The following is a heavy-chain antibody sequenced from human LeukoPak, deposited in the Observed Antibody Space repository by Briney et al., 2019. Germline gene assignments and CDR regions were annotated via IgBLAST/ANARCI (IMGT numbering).Heavy chain of an antibody. D-gene: IGHD3-22*01. Sequence: ASVKVSCKASGYTFTSYYMHWVRQAPGQGLEWMGIVNPSGGSTSYAQKFQGRVTMTRDTSTSTVYMELSSLRSEDTAAYYCARVATMIVVVTPIDAFDIWGQGTMVTVSS. J-gene: IGHJ3*02. CDR1: GYTFTSYY. CDR3: ARVATMIVVVTPIDAFDI. CDR2: VNPSGGST. V-gene: IGHV1-46*01.